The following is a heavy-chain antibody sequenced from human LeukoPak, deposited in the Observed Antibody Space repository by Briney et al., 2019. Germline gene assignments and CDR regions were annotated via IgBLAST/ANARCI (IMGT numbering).Heavy chain of an antibody. V-gene: IGHV3-33*01. CDR3: ARDEGIVVVPAEMGY. Sequence: PGGSLRLSCAASGFTFSSYGMHWVRQAPGKGLEWVAVIWYDGSNKYYADSVKGRFTISRDNSKNTLYLQMNSLRAEDTAVYYCARDEGIVVVPAEMGYWGQGTLVTVSS. D-gene: IGHD2-2*01. CDR2: IWYDGSNK. J-gene: IGHJ4*02. CDR1: GFTFSSYG.